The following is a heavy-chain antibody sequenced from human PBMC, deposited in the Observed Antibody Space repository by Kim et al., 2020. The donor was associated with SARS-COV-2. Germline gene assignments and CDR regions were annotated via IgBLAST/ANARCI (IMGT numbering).Heavy chain of an antibody. D-gene: IGHD2-8*02. CDR2: IYHSGST. V-gene: IGHV4-30-2*01. J-gene: IGHJ4*02. CDR3: AREDLGYCTGGVCPYSDY. Sequence: SETLSLTCAVSGGSISSDGYSWSWIRQPPGKGMEWIGYIYHSGSTYYNPSLKSRVTITVDRSKNQFSLKLSSVTAADTAVYYCAREDLGYCTGGVCPYSDYWGQRTLVTVSS. CDR1: GGSISSDGYS.